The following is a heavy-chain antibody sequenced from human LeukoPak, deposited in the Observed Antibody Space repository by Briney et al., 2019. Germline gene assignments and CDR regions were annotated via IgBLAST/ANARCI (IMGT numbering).Heavy chain of an antibody. D-gene: IGHD5-18*01. V-gene: IGHV3-23*01. CDR2: ISGSGGST. CDR1: GFTFSSYA. Sequence: GGSLRLSCAASGFTFSSYAMSWVRQAPGKGLEWVSAISGSGGSTYYADSVKGRFTISRDNSKNTLYLQMNSLRAEDTAVYSCARDLDSYGYYWGQGTLVTVSS. CDR3: ARDLDSYGYY. J-gene: IGHJ4*02.